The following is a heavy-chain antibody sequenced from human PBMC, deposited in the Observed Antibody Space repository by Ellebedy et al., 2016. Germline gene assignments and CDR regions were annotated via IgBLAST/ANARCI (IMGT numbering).Heavy chain of an antibody. J-gene: IGHJ5*02. V-gene: IGHV3-33*08. CDR2: IWYDGSNK. Sequence: GGSLRLSCAASGFTFSSYGMHWVRQAPGKGLEWVAVIWYDGSNKYYADSVKGRFTISRDNSKNTLYLQMNSLRAEDTAVYYCARGWGCSSTSCYARWFDPWGQGTLVTVSS. CDR1: GFTFSSYG. CDR3: ARGWGCSSTSCYARWFDP. D-gene: IGHD2-2*01.